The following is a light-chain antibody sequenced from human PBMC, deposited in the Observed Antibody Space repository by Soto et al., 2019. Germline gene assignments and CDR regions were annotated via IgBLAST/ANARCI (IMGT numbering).Light chain of an antibody. V-gene: IGKV3-15*01. Sequence: EIVMTQSPATLSVSPGERATLSCRASQSVSSNLAWYQQKPGQAPRLLIYGASTRATGIPARFSGSGSGTEFTLTISSLQSADFAVYYCQQYNTWPITFGQGTRLEIK. J-gene: IGKJ5*01. CDR2: GAS. CDR3: QQYNTWPIT. CDR1: QSVSSN.